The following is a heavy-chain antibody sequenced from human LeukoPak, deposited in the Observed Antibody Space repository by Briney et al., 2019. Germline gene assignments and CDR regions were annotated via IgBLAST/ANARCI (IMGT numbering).Heavy chain of an antibody. Sequence: PGGSLRLSCAASGFTFSSYAMSWVRQAPGKGLEWVSAISGSGGSTYYADSVKGRFTISRDNSKNTLYLQMNSLRAGDTAVYYCAKGLPGYSGYDGFDYWGQGTLVTVSS. D-gene: IGHD5-12*01. CDR1: GFTFSSYA. CDR2: ISGSGGST. J-gene: IGHJ4*02. V-gene: IGHV3-23*01. CDR3: AKGLPGYSGYDGFDY.